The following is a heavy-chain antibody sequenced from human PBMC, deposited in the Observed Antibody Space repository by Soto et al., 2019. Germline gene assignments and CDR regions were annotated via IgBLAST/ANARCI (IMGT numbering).Heavy chain of an antibody. CDR1: GFTFSNYG. Sequence: GGSLRLSCAASGFTFSNYGMSWVRQAPGKGLEWVAGIPVIGERRYYADSVKGRFTISRDNAKNTLYLQMNSLRVEDAAVYYCAKGSPATHYFYYAMDVWGQGTTVTVSS. CDR3: AKGSPATHYFYYAMDV. J-gene: IGHJ6*02. V-gene: IGHV3-23*01. CDR2: IPVIGERR.